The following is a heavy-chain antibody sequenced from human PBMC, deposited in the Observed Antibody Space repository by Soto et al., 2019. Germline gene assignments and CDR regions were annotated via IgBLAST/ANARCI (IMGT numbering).Heavy chain of an antibody. CDR2: ISYERNNK. D-gene: IGHD6-19*01. CDR1: GFNFGDYA. J-gene: IGHJ4*02. V-gene: IGHV3-30*18. CDR3: ANDWATPVAGRFLDS. Sequence: GGSLKLSCAASGFNFGDYAMHWVRQGTRKGLEWLAIISYERNNKYSAGSVKGPFTISRDNSKNALYLQMTNLRPEDTAGYYCANDWATPVAGRFLDSWGQGTPVTVSS.